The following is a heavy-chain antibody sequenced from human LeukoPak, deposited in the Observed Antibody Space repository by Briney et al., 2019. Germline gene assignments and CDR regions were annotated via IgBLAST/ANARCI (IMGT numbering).Heavy chain of an antibody. Sequence: GGSLRLSCAASAFTFRSYGMHWVRQAPGKGLEWVAFIRYHGSDKYYADSVKDRFTISRDNSKNTLYLQMNSLRAEDTAVYYCAKDFFPHGDYHYFDYWGQGTLVTVSS. CDR3: AKDFFPHGDYHYFDY. D-gene: IGHD4-17*01. V-gene: IGHV3-30*02. J-gene: IGHJ4*02. CDR1: AFTFRSYG. CDR2: IRYHGSDK.